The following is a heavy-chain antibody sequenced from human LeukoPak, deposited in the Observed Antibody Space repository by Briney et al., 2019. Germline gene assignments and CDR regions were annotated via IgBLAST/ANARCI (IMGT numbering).Heavy chain of an antibody. V-gene: IGHV4-34*01. D-gene: IGHD6-19*01. Sequence: SETLSLTCAVYGGSFSGYYWSWIRQPPGKGLEWIGEINHSESTNYNPSLKSRVTISIDTSKNHFSLKLSSVTAADTAVYYCARDDTGYSSGWSKDFDYWGQGTLVTVSS. CDR3: ARDDTGYSSGWSKDFDY. CDR2: INHSEST. J-gene: IGHJ4*02. CDR1: GGSFSGYY.